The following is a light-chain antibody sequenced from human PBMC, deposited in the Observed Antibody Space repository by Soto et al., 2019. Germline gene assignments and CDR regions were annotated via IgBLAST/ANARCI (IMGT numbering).Light chain of an antibody. CDR1: QSIRSL. J-gene: IGKJ5*01. CDR3: QQYQTYST. CDR2: DAS. V-gene: IGKV1-5*01. Sequence: DIQMTQSPSTRSASVVDRVTITCRASQSIRSLLAWYQQKPGKAPKVLIYDASSLGSGVPSRFSGSGSGTEFTLTISSLQPDDFATYFCQQYQTYSTFGQGTRLEIK.